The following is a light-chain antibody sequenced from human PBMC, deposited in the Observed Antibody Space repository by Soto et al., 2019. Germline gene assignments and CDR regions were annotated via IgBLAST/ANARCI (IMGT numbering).Light chain of an antibody. CDR2: VNSDGSH. J-gene: IGLJ3*02. V-gene: IGLV4-69*01. CDR1: SGHSNYA. Sequence: QPVLTQSPSASASLGASVKLTCTLSSGHSNYAIAWHQQHPQKGPRYLMKVNSDGSHSKGDGIPDRFSGSSSGAERYLTISSLQSEDEADYHCQTWGTGLGVFGGGTKLTVL. CDR3: QTWGTGLGV.